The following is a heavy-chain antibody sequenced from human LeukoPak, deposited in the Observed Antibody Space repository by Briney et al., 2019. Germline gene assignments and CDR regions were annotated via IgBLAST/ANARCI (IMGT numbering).Heavy chain of an antibody. V-gene: IGHV4-39*01. D-gene: IGHD1-1*01. CDR3: VRHLGANTWMGNWFDP. CDR1: GGSISSGYS. Sequence: SETLSLTCTVSGGSISSGYSRGWLRQPPGKGLAWIGSIYFSGTTYYNPSLKSRVTISVDTSRNQFSLKLNSVTAADTAIYYCVRHLGANTWMGNWFDPWGQGTLVAVSS. CDR2: IYFSGTT. J-gene: IGHJ5*02.